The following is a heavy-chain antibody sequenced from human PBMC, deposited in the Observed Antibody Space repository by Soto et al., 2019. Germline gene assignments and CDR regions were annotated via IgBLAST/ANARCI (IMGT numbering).Heavy chain of an antibody. J-gene: IGHJ4*02. CDR3: ARVAWEPLGYYFDY. Sequence: EVQLGESGGGLVQPGRSLRLSCAASVFTFSIYWMSWVRQATRKGLEWVANIKQDGSEKYYVDSVKGRFTISRDNAKNSLYLQMNRLRAQDTAVYYCARVAWEPLGYYFDYWGQGTLFTVSS. CDR1: VFTFSIYW. D-gene: IGHD1-26*01. V-gene: IGHV3-7*01. CDR2: IKQDGSEK.